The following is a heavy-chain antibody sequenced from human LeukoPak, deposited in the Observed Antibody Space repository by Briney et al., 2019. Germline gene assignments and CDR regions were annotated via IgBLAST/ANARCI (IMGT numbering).Heavy chain of an antibody. D-gene: IGHD3-10*02. V-gene: IGHV3-7*01. Sequence: PGGSLRLSCSASGFTFSDYWMTWVRQAPGKGLEWVANIKQDGSEKYYVDSVKDRFTISRDNAKNSLYLQMTSLRAEDTAVYYCAELGITMIGGVWGKGTTVTISS. CDR1: GFTFSDYW. CDR2: IKQDGSEK. CDR3: AELGITMIGGV. J-gene: IGHJ6*04.